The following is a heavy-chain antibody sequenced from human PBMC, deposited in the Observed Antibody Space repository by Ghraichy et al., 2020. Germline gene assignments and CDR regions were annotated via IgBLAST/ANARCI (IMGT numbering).Heavy chain of an antibody. V-gene: IGHV3-7*01. Sequence: GESLNISCTASDFTFSNYWMNWVRRPPGKGLEWVANINPDGSAKTYVDSVKGRFTVSRDNAKKSLYLQMNNLRGEDTAVYYCAGWSSGVNPWGQGTLVTVTS. J-gene: IGHJ5*02. CDR1: DFTFSNYW. D-gene: IGHD3-22*01. CDR2: INPDGSAK. CDR3: AGWSSGVNP.